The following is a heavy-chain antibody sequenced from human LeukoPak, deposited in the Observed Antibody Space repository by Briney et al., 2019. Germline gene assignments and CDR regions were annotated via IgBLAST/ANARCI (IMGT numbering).Heavy chain of an antibody. V-gene: IGHV3-74*01. CDR1: GFIFSAYW. CDR3: AKRGAEVGATVAPGDY. Sequence: GGSLRLSCAASGFIFSAYWMHWVRQSPGKGLVWISRINSDGSSIAYADSVKGRFTISRDNSKNTLYLQMNSLRAEDTAVYYCAKRGAEVGATVAPGDYWGQGTLVTVSS. J-gene: IGHJ4*02. D-gene: IGHD1-26*01. CDR2: INSDGSSI.